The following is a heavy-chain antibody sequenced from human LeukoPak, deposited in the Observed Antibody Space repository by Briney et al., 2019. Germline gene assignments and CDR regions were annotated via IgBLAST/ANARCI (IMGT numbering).Heavy chain of an antibody. CDR1: GGSISSYY. CDR3: ARAAAPKYSSSWYHGRYYYYMDV. V-gene: IGHV4-59*01. CDR2: IYYSGST. Sequence: PSETLSLTCTVSGGSISSYYWSWIRQPPGKGLEWIGYIYYSGSTNYNPSLKSRVTISVDTSKNQFSLKLSSVTAADTAVYYCARAAAPKYSSSWYHGRYYYYMDVWGKGTTVTISS. J-gene: IGHJ6*03. D-gene: IGHD6-13*01.